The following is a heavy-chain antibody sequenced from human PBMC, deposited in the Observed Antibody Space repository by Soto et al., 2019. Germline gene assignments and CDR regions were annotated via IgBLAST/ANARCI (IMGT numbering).Heavy chain of an antibody. J-gene: IGHJ6*02. D-gene: IGHD3-3*01. V-gene: IGHV3-72*01. CDR2: TRNKANSYTT. CDR3: AREAEWLYGMDV. Sequence: EVQLVESGGGLVQPGGSLRLSCAASGFTFSDHYMDWVRQAPGKGLEWVGRTRNKANSYTTEYAASVKGRFTISRDDSKTALYLQMNSLKTEDTAVYYGAREAEWLYGMDVWGQGTTVTVSS. CDR1: GFTFSDHY.